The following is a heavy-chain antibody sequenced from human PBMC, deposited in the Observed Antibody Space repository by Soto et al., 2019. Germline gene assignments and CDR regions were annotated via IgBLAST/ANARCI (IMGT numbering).Heavy chain of an antibody. Sequence: PGGSLRLSCAASGFTFSSYAMSWVRQAPGKGLEWVSAISGSGGSTYYADSVKGRFTISRDNSKNTLYLQMNSLRAEDTAVYYCARDLVVVAAYNWFDPWGQGTLVTVSS. J-gene: IGHJ5*02. V-gene: IGHV3-23*01. D-gene: IGHD2-15*01. CDR1: GFTFSSYA. CDR3: ARDLVVVAAYNWFDP. CDR2: ISGSGGST.